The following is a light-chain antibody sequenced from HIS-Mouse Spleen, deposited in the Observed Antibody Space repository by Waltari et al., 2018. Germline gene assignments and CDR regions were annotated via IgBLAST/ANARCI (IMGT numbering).Light chain of an antibody. Sequence: SYVLTQPPSVSVAPGQTARLTCGGNNIGSKSVHWYQQKPGRAPVLVVYDDSDRPSGIPERFSGSNTGNTATLTISRVEAGDEADYYCQVWDSSSDRVFGTGTKVTVL. J-gene: IGLJ1*01. CDR1: NIGSKS. CDR3: QVWDSSSDRV. CDR2: DDS. V-gene: IGLV3-21*02.